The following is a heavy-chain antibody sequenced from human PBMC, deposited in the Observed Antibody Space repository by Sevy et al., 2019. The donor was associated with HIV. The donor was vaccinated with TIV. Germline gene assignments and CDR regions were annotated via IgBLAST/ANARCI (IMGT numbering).Heavy chain of an antibody. J-gene: IGHJ6*02. CDR3: TSIFYCSSTSCYTGDYYYYGMDV. V-gene: IGHV3-15*01. Sequence: GGSLRLSCAASGFTFSNAWMSRVRQAPGKGLEWVGRIKSKADGGTTDYAAPVKGRFTISRDDSKNTLYLQMNSLKTEDTAVYYCTSIFYCSSTSCYTGDYYYYGMDVWGQGTTVTVSS. D-gene: IGHD2-2*02. CDR1: GFTFSNAW. CDR2: IKSKADGGTT.